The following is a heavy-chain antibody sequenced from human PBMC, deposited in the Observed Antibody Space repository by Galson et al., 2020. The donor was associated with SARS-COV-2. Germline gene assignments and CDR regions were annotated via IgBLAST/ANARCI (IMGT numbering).Heavy chain of an antibody. V-gene: IGHV2-70*11. CDR2: INWDDDE. Sequence: ESGPTLVKPTQTLTLTCTFSGFSLSTSGMCITWIRQPPGKALEWLARINWDDDEYYTTSLETRLTISKDTSKNQVVLTMTNMDPVDTGTYYCARRRIEEADDNDYYYYGMDVWGQGTTVTVSS. CDR1: GFSLSTSGMC. D-gene: IGHD6-19*01. J-gene: IGHJ6*02. CDR3: ARRRIEEADDNDYYYYGMDV.